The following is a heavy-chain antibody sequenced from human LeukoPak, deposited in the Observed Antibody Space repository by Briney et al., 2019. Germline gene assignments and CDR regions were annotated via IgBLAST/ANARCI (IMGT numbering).Heavy chain of an antibody. CDR3: ATLGYSYGTDY. CDR2: IYTSGST. D-gene: IGHD5-18*01. V-gene: IGHV4-61*02. CDR1: GDSISSGNYY. Sequence: PSETLSLTCTVSGDSISSGNYYWPWIRQPAGKGLEWIGRIYTSGSTNYNPSLKSRVTISVDTSKNQFSLKLSSVTAADTAVYYCATLGYSYGTDYWGQGTLVTVSS. J-gene: IGHJ4*02.